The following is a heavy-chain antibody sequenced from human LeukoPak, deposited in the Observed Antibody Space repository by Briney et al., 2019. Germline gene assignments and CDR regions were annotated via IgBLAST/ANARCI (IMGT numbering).Heavy chain of an antibody. J-gene: IGHJ6*03. D-gene: IGHD5-18*01. CDR2: IYYSGST. CDR3: AGEDTAMATPHYYYYYYMDV. CDR1: GGSISSSSYY. Sequence: TSETLSLTCTVSGGSISSSSYYWGWIRQPPGKGLEWIGSIYYSGSTYYNPSLKSRVTISVDTSKNQFSLKLSSVTAADTAVYYCAGEDTAMATPHYYYYYYMDVWGKGTTVTVSS. V-gene: IGHV4-39*01.